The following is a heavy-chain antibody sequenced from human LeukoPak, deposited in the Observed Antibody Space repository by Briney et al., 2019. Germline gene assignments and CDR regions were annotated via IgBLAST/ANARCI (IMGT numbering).Heavy chain of an antibody. J-gene: IGHJ4*02. D-gene: IGHD3-10*01. CDR3: AKDDGSGSFAY. V-gene: IGHV3-23*01. CDR2: ISGSGGRT. CDR1: GFTFSSYA. Sequence: PGGSLRLSCAASGFTFSSYAMSWVRQAPGKGLEWVSGISGSGGRTYYADSVKGRFTISRDNSKNTLYLQMNSLRTEDTALYYCAKDDGSGSFAYWGQGTLVTVSS.